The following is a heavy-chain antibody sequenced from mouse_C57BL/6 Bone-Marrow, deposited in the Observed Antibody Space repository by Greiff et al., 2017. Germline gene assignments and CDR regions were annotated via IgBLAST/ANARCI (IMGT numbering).Heavy chain of an antibody. J-gene: IGHJ1*03. Sequence: VKLVESGPELVKPGASVKISCKASGYSFTSYYIHWVKQRPGQGLEWIGWIYPGSGNTKYNEKFKGKATLTADTSSSTAYMQLSSLTSEDSAVYYCARGPLITTVVAPHFDVWGTGTTVTVSS. CDR1: GYSFTSYY. CDR3: ARGPLITTVVAPHFDV. D-gene: IGHD1-1*01. CDR2: IYPGSGNT. V-gene: IGHV1-66*01.